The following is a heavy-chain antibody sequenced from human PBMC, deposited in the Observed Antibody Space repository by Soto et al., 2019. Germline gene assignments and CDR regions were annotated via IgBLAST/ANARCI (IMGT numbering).Heavy chain of an antibody. Sequence: QVQLVQSGAEVKKPGASVKVSCKASGYTFRNYYMHWVRQAPGQGLEWMGWINPKSGDTNYAQNFQSRVIMTRDTSISTAYLEVTWLTSDDSAVFYCARDPGIPGRYWYFDLWGRGTLVTVSS. J-gene: IGHJ2*01. D-gene: IGHD3-9*01. V-gene: IGHV1-2*02. CDR2: INPKSGDT. CDR1: GYTFRNYY. CDR3: ARDPGIPGRYWYFDL.